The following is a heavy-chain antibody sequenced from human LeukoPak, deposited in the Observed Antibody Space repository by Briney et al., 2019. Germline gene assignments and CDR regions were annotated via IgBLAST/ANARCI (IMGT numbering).Heavy chain of an antibody. CDR1: GFTFSSYW. J-gene: IGHJ4*02. CDR3: EREAAGFDY. Sequence: GGSLRLSCAASGFTFSSYWMHWVRRSPGKGRVGFLHINNDESSTSYADSVRGRFTISRDNAKNTLYLQMNTLRGEDTAVYYCEREAAGFDYWGQGTLVTVSS. CDR2: INNDESST. D-gene: IGHD6-13*01. V-gene: IGHV3-74*01.